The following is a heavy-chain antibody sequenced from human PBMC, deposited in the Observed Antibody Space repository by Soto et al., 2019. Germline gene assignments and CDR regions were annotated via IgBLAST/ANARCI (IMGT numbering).Heavy chain of an antibody. J-gene: IGHJ5*02. V-gene: IGHV3-73*01. CDR3: TRLYCSGGSCYSSDWFGP. CDR1: GFTFSGSA. D-gene: IGHD2-15*01. Sequence: GGSLRLSCAASGFTFSGSAMHWVRQASGKGLEWVGRIRSKANSYATAYAASVKGRFTISRDDSKNTAYLQMNSLKTDDTAVYYCTRLYCSGGSCYSSDWFGPWGQGTLVTVSS. CDR2: IRSKANSYAT.